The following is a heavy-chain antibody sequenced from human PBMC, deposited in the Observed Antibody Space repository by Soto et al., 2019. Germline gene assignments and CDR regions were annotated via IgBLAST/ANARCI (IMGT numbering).Heavy chain of an antibody. V-gene: IGHV3-23*01. D-gene: IGHD3-9*01. J-gene: IGHJ4*02. CDR3: AKDNWGGDFDWFDY. Sequence: EVQLLESGGGLVQPGGSLRLSCAASGFTFSRYAMSWVRQTPGKGLEWVSAISGSGGSTYYADSEKGRFTISRDNSKNTLYLQMNSLRAEDTAVYYCAKDNWGGDFDWFDYWGQGTLVTVSS. CDR2: ISGSGGST. CDR1: GFTFSRYA.